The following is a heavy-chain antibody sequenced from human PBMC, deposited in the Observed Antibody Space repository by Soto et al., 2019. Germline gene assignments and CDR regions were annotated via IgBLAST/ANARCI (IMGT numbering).Heavy chain of an antibody. CDR1: GGSISSSNW. CDR2: IYHSGST. D-gene: IGHD6-13*01. V-gene: IGHV4-4*02. J-gene: IGHJ4*02. Sequence: QVQLQESGPGLVKPSGTLSLTCAVSGGSISSSNWWSWVRQPPGKGLEWIGEIYHSGSTNYNPSLTRRVTIXVXKXXNQCSLKLSSVTAADTAVYYCARAAMGGSSWPFDYWGQGTLVTVSS. CDR3: ARAAMGGSSWPFDY.